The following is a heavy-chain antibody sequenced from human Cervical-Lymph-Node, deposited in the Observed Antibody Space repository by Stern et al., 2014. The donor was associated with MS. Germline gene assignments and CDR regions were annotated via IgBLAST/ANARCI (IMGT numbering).Heavy chain of an antibody. CDR1: GDTSNTDA. D-gene: IGHD1-14*01. CDR3: ARGASSAAWYKHAVDV. Sequence: MQLVASGAEVQKPGSSVKVSCKASGDTSNTDAIHWVRQAPGQGLEGMGGIIPVFGTPVYAQRFKGRVSIAADESTATDYLELSSLRSDDTAVYYCARGASSAAWYKHAVDVWGQGTTVTVSS. J-gene: IGHJ6*02. CDR2: IIPVFGTP. V-gene: IGHV1-69*01.